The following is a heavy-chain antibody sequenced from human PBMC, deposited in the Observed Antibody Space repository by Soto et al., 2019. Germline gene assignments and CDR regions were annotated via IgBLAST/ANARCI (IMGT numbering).Heavy chain of an antibody. V-gene: IGHV1-69*13. CDR1: GGTFSSYA. J-gene: IGHJ5*01. CDR2: IIPIFGTA. CDR3: ARPFETSGWYDY. D-gene: IGHD6-19*01. Sequence: GASVKVFCKASGGTFSSYAISWVRQAPGQGLEWMGGIIPIFGTANYAQKFQGRVTITADESTSTAYMELSSLRSEDTAMYYCARPFETSGWYDYWGHGTLVTVSS.